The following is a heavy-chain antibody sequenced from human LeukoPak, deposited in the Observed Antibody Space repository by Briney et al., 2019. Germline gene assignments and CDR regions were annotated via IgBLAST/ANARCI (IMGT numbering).Heavy chain of an antibody. CDR3: AKEGGAGNYYDSSSRFDY. CDR2: ISGNGGST. Sequence: GGSLRLSCAASGFTFSSYAMSWVRQAPGEGLEWVSTISGNGGSTHYADSVQGRFTISRDNSKNTVYLQMNSLRAEDTAVYSCAKEGGAGNYYDSSSRFDYWGQGTLVTVSS. V-gene: IGHV3-23*01. J-gene: IGHJ4*02. CDR1: GFTFSSYA. D-gene: IGHD3-22*01.